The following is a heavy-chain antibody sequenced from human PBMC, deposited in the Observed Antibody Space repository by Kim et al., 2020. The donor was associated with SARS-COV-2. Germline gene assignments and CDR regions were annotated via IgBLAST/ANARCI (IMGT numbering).Heavy chain of an antibody. D-gene: IGHD3-3*01. Sequence: YYADSVKGRFNIPRDNSKNTLDLQMNSLRAEDTAVYYCARDFWSGYGFDYWGQGTLVTVSS. CDR3: ARDFWSGYGFDY. V-gene: IGHV3-33*01. J-gene: IGHJ4*02.